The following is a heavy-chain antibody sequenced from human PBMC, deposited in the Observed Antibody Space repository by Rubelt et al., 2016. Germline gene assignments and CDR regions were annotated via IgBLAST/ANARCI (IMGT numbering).Heavy chain of an antibody. J-gene: IGHJ4*02. CDR2: IWYDGSNK. CDR3: ARSRGSYGGDFDY. D-gene: IGHD3-10*01. Sequence: GGGVVQPGRSLRLSCAVSGFTFKNHGMHWVRQAPGKGLEWVALIWYDGSNKYYADSVKGRFTISRDNSKNMLYLQMNSLRAEDTAVYYCARSRGSYGGDFDYRGQGTLVAVSS. V-gene: IGHV3-33*01. CDR1: GFTFKNHG.